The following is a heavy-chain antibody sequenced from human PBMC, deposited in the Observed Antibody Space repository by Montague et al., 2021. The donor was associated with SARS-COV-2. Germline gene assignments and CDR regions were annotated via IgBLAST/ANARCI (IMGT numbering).Heavy chain of an antibody. CDR1: GSSVRSYF. CDR2: IYDSGST. CDR3: ARENTVTTFGGPYYIDS. Sequence: SETLSLTCIVSGSSVRSYFWSWIRQPPGKGLEWIGNIYDSGSTNCNPSLKSRVTISVDTSKNQFSLKLSAVTAADTAVYYCARENTVTTFGGPYYIDSWGQGTRGTVSA. V-gene: IGHV4-59*02. D-gene: IGHD4-17*01. J-gene: IGHJ4*02.